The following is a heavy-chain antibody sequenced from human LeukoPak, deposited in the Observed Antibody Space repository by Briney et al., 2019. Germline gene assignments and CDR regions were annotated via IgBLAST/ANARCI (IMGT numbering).Heavy chain of an antibody. Sequence: GGSLRLSCAASGFTFSSYGMHWVRQAPGKGLEWVAVIWYDGSNKYYADSVKGRFTISRDNSKNTLYLQMNSLRPEDTAVYHCARVSRSSSWSREFDYWGQGTLVTVSS. CDR1: GFTFSSYG. CDR3: ARVSRSSSWSREFDY. CDR2: IWYDGSNK. D-gene: IGHD6-13*01. J-gene: IGHJ4*02. V-gene: IGHV3-33*01.